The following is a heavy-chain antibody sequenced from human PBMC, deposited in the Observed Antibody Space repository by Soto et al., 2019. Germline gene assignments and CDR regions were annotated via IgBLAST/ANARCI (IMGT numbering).Heavy chain of an antibody. CDR1: GDSVSSNSAA. Sequence: ISGDSVSSNSAAWNWIRQSPSRGLEWLGRTYYRSKWYNDYAVSVKSRITINPDTSKNQFSLQLNSVTPEDTAVYYCARGLARALRSSPDAFDIWGQGTMVTVSS. CDR3: ARGLARALRSSPDAFDI. J-gene: IGHJ3*02. D-gene: IGHD3-16*02. CDR2: TYYRSKWYN. V-gene: IGHV6-1*01.